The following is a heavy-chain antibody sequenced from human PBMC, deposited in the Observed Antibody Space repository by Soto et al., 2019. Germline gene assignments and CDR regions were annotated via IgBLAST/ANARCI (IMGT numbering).Heavy chain of an antibody. V-gene: IGHV3-23*01. CDR2: ISGSGDST. D-gene: IGHD3-10*01. Sequence: EVRLLESGGGLVQPGGSLRLSCAASGFTFSVYAMSWVRQAPGKGLEWVSGISGSGDSTHYADSVKGRFTVSRDNSTSMLYLQTTGLRAEDTAIYSCANALYGGFTYWGQGTLVTVSS. J-gene: IGHJ4*02. CDR1: GFTFSVYA. CDR3: ANALYGGFTY.